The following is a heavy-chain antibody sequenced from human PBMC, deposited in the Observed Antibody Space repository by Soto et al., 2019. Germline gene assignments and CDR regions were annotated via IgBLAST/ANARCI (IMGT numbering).Heavy chain of an antibody. CDR1: GFTFSSYA. D-gene: IGHD6-19*01. V-gene: IGHV3-30-3*01. CDR2: ISYDGSNK. J-gene: IGHJ4*02. CDR3: ARLPRHTYSSGWYVNY. Sequence: QVQLVESGGGVVQPGRSLRLSCAASGFTFSSYAMHWVRQAPGKGLEWVAVISYDGSNKYYADSVKGRFTISRDNSKNTLYLQMNSLRAEDTAVYYCARLPRHTYSSGWYVNYWGQGTLVTVSS.